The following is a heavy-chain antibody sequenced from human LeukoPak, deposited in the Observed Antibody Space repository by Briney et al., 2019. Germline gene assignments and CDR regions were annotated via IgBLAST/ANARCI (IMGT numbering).Heavy chain of an antibody. CDR1: RFTFNNYA. CDR2: LSNTGRIT. V-gene: IGHV3-23*01. CDR3: AKGIEYSISCTFDY. J-gene: IGHJ4*02. Sequence: PGGSLRLSCAASRFTFNNYAMNWVRQAPGEGLEWVSALSNTGRITHYADPVKSRFTISRDKTKNTVFMQIYSLRAQDTALYYFAKGIEYSISCTFDYLGQGGLVAV. D-gene: IGHD2-2*01.